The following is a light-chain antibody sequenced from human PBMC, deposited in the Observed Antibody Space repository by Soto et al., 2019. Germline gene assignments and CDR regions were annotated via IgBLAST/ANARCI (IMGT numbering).Light chain of an antibody. CDR2: GVT. J-gene: IGLJ1*01. CDR1: HNDIGTYDY. V-gene: IGLV2-14*03. CDR3: SSYTCLPIYV. Sequence: QSALTQPTSVSGSPGQSITISCTGNHNDIGTYDYVSWYQQHPGRAPRLLIHGVTTRPSGISGRFSASNSGLTASLTSSRLQAEDEADYYGSSYTCLPIYVFGPGTKLTVL.